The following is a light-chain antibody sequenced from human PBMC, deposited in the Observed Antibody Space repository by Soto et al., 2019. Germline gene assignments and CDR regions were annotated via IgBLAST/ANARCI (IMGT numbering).Light chain of an antibody. V-gene: IGKV1-5*03. CDR1: QSTSNW. J-gene: IGKJ2*03. CDR3: QQYSPYSYS. Sequence: DIQMPQSPSTLSASVGDRVTITCRASQSTSNWLAWYQQKPGQAPKLLIYKKSSLESGVPSRFSGSGAGTEFPLTIGCLQAEDFASYYGQQYSPYSYSFGQGTQLEIK. CDR2: KKS.